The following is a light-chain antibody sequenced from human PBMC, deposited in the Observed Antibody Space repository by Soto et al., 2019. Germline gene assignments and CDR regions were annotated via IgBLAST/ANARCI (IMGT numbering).Light chain of an antibody. J-gene: IGKJ1*01. V-gene: IGKV4-1*01. CDR1: QNLLYNSNNKNY. CDR3: QQYYSTPPT. CDR2: WAS. Sequence: DVVMTQSPDSLAVSLGGRATINCKSSQNLLYNSNNKNYLAWYQQRPGQPPKLLIYWASTRESGVPDRFSGSGSGTDFTLTISSLQAADVAVYYCQQYYSTPPTFGQGTKVDIK.